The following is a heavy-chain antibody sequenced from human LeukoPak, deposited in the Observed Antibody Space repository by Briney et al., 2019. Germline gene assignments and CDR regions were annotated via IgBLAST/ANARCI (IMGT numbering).Heavy chain of an antibody. Sequence: PGGSLRLSCAASGFTFSDHYMDWVRQAPGKGLEWVGRTRNKANSYTTEYAASVKGRFTISRDDSKNSLYLQMNSLKTEDTAVYYCARELPEGDGVIDYWGQGTLVTVSS. CDR2: TRNKANSYTT. V-gene: IGHV3-72*01. CDR3: ARELPEGDGVIDY. CDR1: GFTFSDHY. J-gene: IGHJ4*02. D-gene: IGHD3-10*01.